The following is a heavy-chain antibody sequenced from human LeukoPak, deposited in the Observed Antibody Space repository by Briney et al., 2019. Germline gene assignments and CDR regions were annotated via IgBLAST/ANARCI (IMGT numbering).Heavy chain of an antibody. CDR2: ISGSGGST. J-gene: IGHJ4*02. CDR3: AKDGGYYYDSSDH. V-gene: IGHV3-23*01. Sequence: GGSLRLSCAASGFTSSSYAMSWVRQAPGKGLEWVSAISGSGGSTYYADSVKGRFTISRDNSKNTLYLQMNSLRAEDTAVYYCAKDGGYYYDSSDHWGQGTLVTVSS. D-gene: IGHD3-22*01. CDR1: GFTSSSYA.